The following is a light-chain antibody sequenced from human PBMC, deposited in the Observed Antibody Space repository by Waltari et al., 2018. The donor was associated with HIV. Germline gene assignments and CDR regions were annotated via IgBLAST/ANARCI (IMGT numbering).Light chain of an antibody. Sequence: IVLTQSPGTLSLSPGQRATLSCRASQSLTGTSLAWYQQIPGQPPRLLIYGASNRATRIPDRFTALGSGTDFTLTISELEPADSAIYFCQQHDTSLYSFGQGTRLEIK. CDR2: GAS. CDR3: QQHDTSLYS. V-gene: IGKV3-20*01. CDR1: QSLTGTS. J-gene: IGKJ2*03.